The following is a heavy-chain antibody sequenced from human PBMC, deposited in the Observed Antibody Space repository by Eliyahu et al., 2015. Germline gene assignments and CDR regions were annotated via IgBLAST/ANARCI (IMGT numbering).Heavy chain of an antibody. J-gene: IGHJ4*02. V-gene: IGHV3-74*01. Sequence: EVQLVESGGGLVQPGGSLRXSCAASGFPFSTYWMHWVRQPPGKGLVWVSRISTDGSRTNYADSVKGRFTISRDNAKNTLYLQMNSLRAEDTAVYYCARDPGEGATHDHWGQGTLVTVSS. CDR3: ARDPGEGATHDH. D-gene: IGHD1-26*01. CDR2: ISTDGSRT. CDR1: GFPFSTYW.